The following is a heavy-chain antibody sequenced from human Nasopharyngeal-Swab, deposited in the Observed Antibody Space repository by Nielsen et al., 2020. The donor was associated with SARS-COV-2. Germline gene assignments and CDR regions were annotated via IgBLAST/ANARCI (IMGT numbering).Heavy chain of an antibody. J-gene: IGHJ4*02. V-gene: IGHV1-18*01. Sequence: ASVKVSCKASGYTFPNYGIFWVQQAPGQGLECMGWISPYNGNTNYAQTVQGRVTMTTDTSTTTAYMELRSLRSDDTAVYYCARDPSGWGAYSDYWGQGTLVTVSS. D-gene: IGHD6-19*01. CDR3: ARDPSGWGAYSDY. CDR1: GYTFPNYG. CDR2: ISPYNGNT.